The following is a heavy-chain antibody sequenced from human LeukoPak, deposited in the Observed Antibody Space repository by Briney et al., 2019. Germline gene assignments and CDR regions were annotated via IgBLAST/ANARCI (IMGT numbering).Heavy chain of an antibody. CDR3: AKDVVLSGWDFVH. Sequence: GGSLRLSCAASGFTFSSYAMTWVRQAPGKGLEWVSIIRGDAGSTYYADSVRGRFTISRDNSKNTVYLQMNSLRAEDTAVYYCAKDVVLSGWDFVHWGQGTLVTVSS. J-gene: IGHJ1*01. V-gene: IGHV3-23*01. CDR2: IRGDAGST. CDR1: GFTFSSYA. D-gene: IGHD6-19*01.